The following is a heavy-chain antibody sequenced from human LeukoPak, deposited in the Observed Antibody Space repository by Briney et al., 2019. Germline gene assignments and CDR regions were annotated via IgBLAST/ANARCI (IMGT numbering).Heavy chain of an antibody. D-gene: IGHD3-10*01. CDR1: GFTFDDFS. CDR2: ISWDSGSI. Sequence: PGGSLRLSRAASGFTFDDFSMHWVRPAPGEGLGWVSGISWDSGSIGYADSVKGPFTISRTKAKNPLYLQMYRLRAEDTALYYLSKDGRGTDRGGVDHWGQGTLVTVS. V-gene: IGHV3-9*01. J-gene: IGHJ4*02. CDR3: SKDGRGTDRGGVDH.